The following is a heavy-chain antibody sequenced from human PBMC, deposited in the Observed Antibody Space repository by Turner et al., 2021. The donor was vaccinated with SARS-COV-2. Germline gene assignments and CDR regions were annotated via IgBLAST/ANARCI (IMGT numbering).Heavy chain of an antibody. D-gene: IGHD2-8*01. CDR1: GGSISSGDYY. Sequence: QVQLQESGPGLVKLSQTLSLTCTVSGGSISSGDYYWSWIRQPPGKGLEWIGYIYYSGSTYYNPSLKSRVTISVDTSKSQFSLKLSSVTAADTAVYYCARVVVLRRAYFDYWGQGTLVTVSS. V-gene: IGHV4-30-4*01. CDR3: ARVVVLRRAYFDY. CDR2: IYYSGST. J-gene: IGHJ4*02.